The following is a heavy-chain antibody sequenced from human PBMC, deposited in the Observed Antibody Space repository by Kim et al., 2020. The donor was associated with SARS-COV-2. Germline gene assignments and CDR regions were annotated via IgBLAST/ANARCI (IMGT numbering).Heavy chain of an antibody. J-gene: IGHJ4*02. CDR3: AKDLGTGRYVTDLECDY. D-gene: IGHD3-3*01. Sequence: VKGRLTSTRDNSKNTRYLQMNSMRAEDTAVYYCAKDLGTGRYVTDLECDYWGQGTLVTVSS. V-gene: IGHV3-23*01.